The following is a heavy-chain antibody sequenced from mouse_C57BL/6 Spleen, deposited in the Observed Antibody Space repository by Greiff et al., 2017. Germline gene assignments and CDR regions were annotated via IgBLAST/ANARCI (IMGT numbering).Heavy chain of an antibody. V-gene: IGHV1-80*01. CDR2: IYPGDGDT. D-gene: IGHD3-2*02. J-gene: IGHJ2*01. Sequence: VQLQQSGAELVKPGASVKISCKASGYAFRSYWMNWVKQRPGKGLEWIGQIYPGDGDTNYNGKFKGKATLTADNSSSTAYMQLSSLTSEDSAVYFCARPTSSGTGYYFDYWGQGTTLTVSS. CDR1: GYAFRSYW. CDR3: ARPTSSGTGYYFDY.